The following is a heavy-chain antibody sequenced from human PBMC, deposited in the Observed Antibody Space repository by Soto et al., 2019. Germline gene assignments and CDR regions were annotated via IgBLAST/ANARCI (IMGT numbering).Heavy chain of an antibody. V-gene: IGHV4-59*08. CDR1: GGSISSYY. Sequence: SETLSLTCTVSGGSISSYYWSWIRQPPGKGLEWIGYIYYSGSTNYNPSLKSRVTISVDTSKNQFSLKLSSVTAADTAVYYCAKTHDIWTQGTMVTVS. CDR3: AKTHDI. J-gene: IGHJ3*02. CDR2: IYYSGST.